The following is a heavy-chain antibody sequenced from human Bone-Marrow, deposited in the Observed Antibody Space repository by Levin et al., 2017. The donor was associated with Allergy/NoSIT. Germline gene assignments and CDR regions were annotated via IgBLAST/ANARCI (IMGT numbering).Heavy chain of an antibody. CDR3: TRHRGCSSTSCYFDY. Sequence: LSLTCAASGFTFNNAWMSWVRQVPGKGLEWVGRIKSKSDGGTIDYAAPVKDRFTISRDDSRNTLYLQMNSLKSEDTAVYYCTRHRGCSSTSCYFDYWGRGTLVTVSS. CDR2: IKSKSDGGTI. CDR1: GFTFNNAW. J-gene: IGHJ4*02. D-gene: IGHD2-2*01. V-gene: IGHV3-15*01.